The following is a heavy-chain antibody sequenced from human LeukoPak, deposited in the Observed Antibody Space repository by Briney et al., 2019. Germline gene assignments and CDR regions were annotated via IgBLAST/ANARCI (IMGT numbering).Heavy chain of an antibody. CDR1: GGSINNYY. CDR2: IYYTGST. V-gene: IGHV4-59*08. J-gene: IGHJ5*02. CDR3: ARHMSSTSSTPYNWFDP. Sequence: PSETLSLTCTVSGGSINNYYWSWVRQPPGAGLEWLAYIYYTGSTNYNPSLKSRVTISVDTSKNQFSLKLSSVTAADTAVYYCARHMSSTSSTPYNWFDPWGQGTLVTVSS. D-gene: IGHD2-2*01.